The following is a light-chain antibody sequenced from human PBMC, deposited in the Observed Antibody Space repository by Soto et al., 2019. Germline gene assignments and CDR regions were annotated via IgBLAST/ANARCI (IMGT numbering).Light chain of an antibody. J-gene: IGLJ3*02. CDR3: QSYDSSLSGWV. CDR1: SSNIGAAYD. V-gene: IGLV1-40*01. Sequence: QSVLTQPPSESRAPGQKVTISCTRSSSNIGAAYDVHWYQHLPGTAPKLLIYGNNNRPSGVPDRFSGSKSGTSASLAITGLQAEDEAHYYCQSYDSSLSGWVFGGGTKLTIL. CDR2: GNN.